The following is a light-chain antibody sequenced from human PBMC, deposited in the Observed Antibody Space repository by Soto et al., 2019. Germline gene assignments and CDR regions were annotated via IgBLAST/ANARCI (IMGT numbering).Light chain of an antibody. CDR1: QSVSSSY. Sequence: EIVLTQSPGTLSLSPGERATLSCRASQSVSSSYLAWYQQKPGQAPRLLIYGASSMATGIPDRFRGSGSGTDFTLTISRLETEDFAVYYCQRNGSSPYTFGQGTKLEIK. V-gene: IGKV3-20*01. CDR3: QRNGSSPYT. CDR2: GAS. J-gene: IGKJ2*01.